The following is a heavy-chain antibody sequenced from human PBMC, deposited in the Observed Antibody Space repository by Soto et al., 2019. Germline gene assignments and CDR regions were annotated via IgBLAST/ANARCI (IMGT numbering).Heavy chain of an antibody. Sequence: GGSLRLSCAETGFAFSTYSMHWVRQAPGKGREWVAAISYDGKEKYYADSLQGRFNISRDNSKNALYLKVNSLRGEDTAVYYCAKEKFRRGTSAMHAMDLWGQETTVTVSS. V-gene: IGHV3-30*18. J-gene: IGHJ6*02. D-gene: IGHD3-3*01. CDR3: AKEKFRRGTSAMHAMDL. CDR1: GFAFSTYS. CDR2: ISYDGKEK.